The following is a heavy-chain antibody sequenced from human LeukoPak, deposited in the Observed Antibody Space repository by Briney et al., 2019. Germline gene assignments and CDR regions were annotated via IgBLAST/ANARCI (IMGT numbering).Heavy chain of an antibody. V-gene: IGHV3-7*04. CDR2: IKQDGSEK. CDR1: GFTFSSYW. CDR3: ARVGARSGTYQAFDY. J-gene: IGHJ4*02. D-gene: IGHD3-10*01. Sequence: GGSLRLSCAASGFTFSSYWMSWVRQAPGKGLEWVANIKQDGSEKYYVDSVKGRFTISRDNAKNSLYLQMNSLRAEDTAVYYCARVGARSGTYQAFDYWGQGTLVTVSS.